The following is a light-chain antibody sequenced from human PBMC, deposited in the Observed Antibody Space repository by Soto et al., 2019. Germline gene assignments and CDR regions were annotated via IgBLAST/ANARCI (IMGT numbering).Light chain of an antibody. CDR1: QSVSSSY. Sequence: EIVLTQSPGTLSLSPGERATLSCRASQSVSSSYLAWYQQKPGQAPRLLIYGASSRATGIPDRFSGSGSGRDVTLTISRLEPADFAVYYCQQYGSSPPYTFGQGTKLEIK. J-gene: IGKJ2*01. CDR2: GAS. CDR3: QQYGSSPPYT. V-gene: IGKV3-20*01.